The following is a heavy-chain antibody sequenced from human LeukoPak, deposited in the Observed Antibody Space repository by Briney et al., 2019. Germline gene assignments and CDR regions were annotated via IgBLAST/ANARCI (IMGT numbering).Heavy chain of an antibody. D-gene: IGHD5-12*01. CDR1: GYTFTSYD. CDR2: MNPNSGNT. Sequence: ASVKVSCKASGYTFTSYDINWVRQATGQGLEWMGWMNPNSGNTGYAQKFQGRVTMTRNTSISTAYMEPSSLRSEDTAVYYCARGVRAQVAMDVWGQGTTVTVSS. V-gene: IGHV1-8*01. CDR3: ARGVRAQVAMDV. J-gene: IGHJ6*02.